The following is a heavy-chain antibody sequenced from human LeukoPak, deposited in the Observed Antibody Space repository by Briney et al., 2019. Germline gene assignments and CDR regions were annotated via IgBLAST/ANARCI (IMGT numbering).Heavy chain of an antibody. D-gene: IGHD6-13*01. V-gene: IGHV3-66*01. J-gene: IGHJ4*02. CDR1: GFTFSSYG. CDR2: IYSGGRT. Sequence: GGTLRLSCAASGFTFSSYGMSWVRQAPGKGLEWVSVIYSGGRTYYADSVKGRFTISRDNSKNTLYLQMNRLRAEDTAVYYCARAGPSSSWHQFDYWGQGTLVTVSS. CDR3: ARAGPSSSWHQFDY.